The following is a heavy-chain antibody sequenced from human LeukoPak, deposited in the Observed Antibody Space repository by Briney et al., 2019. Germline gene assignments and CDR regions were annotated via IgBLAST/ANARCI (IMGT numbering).Heavy chain of an antibody. CDR3: AKDLYRSGFYPTTFDY. CDR2: IRADGSEK. Sequence: PGGPLRLSCAASGFTFSTYGMHWVRQAPGKGLEWVAFIRADGSEKYYADSVKGQITISRDNSKNTLYLQMNSLRAEDTAVYYCAKDLYRSGFYPTTFDYWGQGTLVTVSS. CDR1: GFTFSTYG. V-gene: IGHV3-30*02. D-gene: IGHD6-19*01. J-gene: IGHJ4*02.